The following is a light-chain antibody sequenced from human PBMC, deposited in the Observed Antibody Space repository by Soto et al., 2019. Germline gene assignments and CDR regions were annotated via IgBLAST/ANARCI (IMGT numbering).Light chain of an antibody. Sequence: DIQMTQSPSSVSASVGDIDTITCRASQDIDGWLAWYQQKPGKAPKLLIYGASSLETGVPSRFRGSGSGTDFTFTISSLQPEDVATYFCQHYDNLPLTFGGGTKVDIK. J-gene: IGKJ4*01. CDR2: GAS. V-gene: IGKV1-33*01. CDR1: QDIDGW. CDR3: QHYDNLPLT.